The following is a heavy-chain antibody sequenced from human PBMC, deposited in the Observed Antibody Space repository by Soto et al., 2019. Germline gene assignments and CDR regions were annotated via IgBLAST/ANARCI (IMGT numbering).Heavy chain of an antibody. CDR2: INQDGSEY. D-gene: IGHD1-1*01. CDR1: GFTFSSYW. Sequence: EVHLEESGGGLVQPGGSLRLSCAGSGFTFSSYWMNWVRQAPGKGLEWVANINQDGSEYNDVASVKGRFTISRDNAKNSMFLQMNALRVEDTAVYYCARTGDGHHDFLDYWGQGILVSVSS. V-gene: IGHV3-7*01. J-gene: IGHJ4*02. CDR3: ARTGDGHHDFLDY.